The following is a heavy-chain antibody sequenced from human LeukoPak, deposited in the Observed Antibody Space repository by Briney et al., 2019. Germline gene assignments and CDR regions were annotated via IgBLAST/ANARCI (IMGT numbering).Heavy chain of an antibody. V-gene: IGHV4-30-2*01. Sequence: PSQTLSLTCAVSGDSISSACYSWSWIRQPPGKGLQWIGYIYHSESTLYNPSLKSRVTISLDKSKNQFSLQLSSVTAADTAVYFCARDRGYCSGGLCSYVDYWGQGTLVTVSS. D-gene: IGHD2-15*01. J-gene: IGHJ4*02. CDR1: GDSISSACYS. CDR2: IYHSEST. CDR3: ARDRGYCSGGLCSYVDY.